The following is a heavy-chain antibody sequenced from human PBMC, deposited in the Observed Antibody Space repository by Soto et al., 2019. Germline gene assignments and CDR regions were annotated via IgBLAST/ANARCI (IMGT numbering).Heavy chain of an antibody. CDR1: GFTFGSYV. J-gene: IGHJ1*01. CDR2: TSYVGSDK. D-gene: IGHD3-16*01. V-gene: IGHV3-30*04. CDR3: ARWGTTGGLDV. Sequence: QVQLVESGGAVVKPGTSLRVSCVGSGFTFGSYVLHWVRQPPGKGLEWVALTSYVGSDKYYGDSVRGRFTISRDNSRNTVDLQMDSLRLEDTAVYYCARWGTTGGLDVWGQGTLVSVSS.